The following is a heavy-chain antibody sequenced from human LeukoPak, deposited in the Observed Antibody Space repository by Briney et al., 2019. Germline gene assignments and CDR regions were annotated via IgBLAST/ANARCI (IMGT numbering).Heavy chain of an antibody. CDR3: AKELYHILTGYYPALLDY. Sequence: GGSLRLSCAASGFTFSSYAMSWVRQAPGKGLEWVSAISGSGISTYYADSVKGRFTISRDNSKNTLYLQMNSLRAEDTAVYYCAKELYHILTGYYPALLDYWGQGTLVTVSS. J-gene: IGHJ4*02. V-gene: IGHV3-23*01. D-gene: IGHD3-9*01. CDR2: ISGSGIST. CDR1: GFTFSSYA.